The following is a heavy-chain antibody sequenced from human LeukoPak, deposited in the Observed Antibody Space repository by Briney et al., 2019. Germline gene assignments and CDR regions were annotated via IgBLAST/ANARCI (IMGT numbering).Heavy chain of an antibody. Sequence: PSETLSLTCTVSGGSISSSSYYWGWIRQPPGRGLEGIGRIYYSGTTYYHPSLKRRVTISVDTSKNQFSLKLSSVTAADTGVYYCAREVGGCSSTSCYNWFDPWGQGTLVTVSS. CDR3: AREVGGCSSTSCYNWFDP. CDR1: GGSISSSSYY. D-gene: IGHD2-2*01. CDR2: IYYSGTT. J-gene: IGHJ5*02. V-gene: IGHV4-39*07.